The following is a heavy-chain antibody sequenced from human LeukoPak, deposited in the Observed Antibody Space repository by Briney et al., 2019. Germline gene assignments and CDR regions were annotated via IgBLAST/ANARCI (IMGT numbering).Heavy chain of an antibody. CDR1: GGSFSGYY. CDR3: ARPNGYSSGPLDY. CDR2: INRSGST. V-gene: IGHV4-34*01. D-gene: IGHD6-19*01. J-gene: IGHJ4*02. Sequence: SETLSLTCAVYGGSFSGYYWSWIRQPPGKGLEWIGEINRSGSTNYNPSLKSRVTISVDTSKNQFSLKLSSVTAADTAVYYCARPNGYSSGPLDYWGQGTLVTVSS.